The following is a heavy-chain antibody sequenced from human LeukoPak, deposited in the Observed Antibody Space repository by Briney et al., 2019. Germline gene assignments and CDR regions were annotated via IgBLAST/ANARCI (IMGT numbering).Heavy chain of an antibody. Sequence: GGSLRLSCAASGFTFSSYAMHWVRQAPGKGLEWVAVISYDGSNKYYADSVKGRFTISRDNSKNTLYLQMNSLRAEDTAVYYCARDGGDSSGYYVGYFDYWGQGTLVTVSS. V-gene: IGHV3-30-3*01. CDR1: GFTFSSYA. CDR2: ISYDGSNK. D-gene: IGHD3-22*01. CDR3: ARDGGDSSGYYVGYFDY. J-gene: IGHJ4*02.